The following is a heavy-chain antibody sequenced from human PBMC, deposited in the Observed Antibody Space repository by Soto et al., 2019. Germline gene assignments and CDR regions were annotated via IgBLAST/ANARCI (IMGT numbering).Heavy chain of an antibody. CDR3: AKGGSSGSYYTFDY. D-gene: IGHD1-26*01. CDR2: ISGSGGST. CDR1: GFTFSSYA. V-gene: IGHV3-23*01. Sequence: QSGGSLRLSCAASGFTFSSYAMSWVRQAPGKGLEWVSAISGSGGSTYYADSVKGRFTISRDNSKNTLYLQMNSLRAEDTAVYYCAKGGSSGSYYTFDYWGQGTLVTVSS. J-gene: IGHJ4*02.